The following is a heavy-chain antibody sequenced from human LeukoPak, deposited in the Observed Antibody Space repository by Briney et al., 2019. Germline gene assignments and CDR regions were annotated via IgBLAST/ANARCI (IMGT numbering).Heavy chain of an antibody. D-gene: IGHD3-10*01. Sequence: PSETLSLTCAVYGGSFSGYYWSWICQPPGKGLEWIGEINHSGSTNYNPPLKSRVTISVDTSKNQFSLKLSSVTAADTAVYYCARRGFDYYGSGRTFDYWGQGTLVTVSS. V-gene: IGHV4-34*01. CDR2: INHSGST. CDR1: GGSFSGYY. J-gene: IGHJ4*02. CDR3: ARRGFDYYGSGRTFDY.